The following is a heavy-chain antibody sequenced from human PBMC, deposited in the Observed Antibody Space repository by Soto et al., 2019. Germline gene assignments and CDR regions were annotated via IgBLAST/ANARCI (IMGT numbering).Heavy chain of an antibody. CDR1: GLIFGNYW. Sequence: GGSLRLSCAAPGLIFGNYWMHWIRQAPGKGLMWVSRIKNDGSSTNYADSVKGRFTISRDNAKNTLYLQMDSLRAEDTAVYYCARESSGYSSYFYYWGQGSLVTVSS. J-gene: IGHJ4*02. CDR2: IKNDGSST. CDR3: ARESSGYSSYFYY. D-gene: IGHD5-18*01. V-gene: IGHV3-74*01.